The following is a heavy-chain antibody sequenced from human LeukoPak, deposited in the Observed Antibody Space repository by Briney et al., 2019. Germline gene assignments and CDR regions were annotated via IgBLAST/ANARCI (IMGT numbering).Heavy chain of an antibody. Sequence: GGSLRLSCAASGFTFSSYGMHWVRQAPGKGLEWVAVISYDGSNKYYADSGKGRFTISRDNSKNTLYLQMNSLRAEDTAVYYCAKDGSSLRYFDWLFQENWLDPWGQGTLVTVSS. V-gene: IGHV3-30*18. CDR1: GFTFSSYG. D-gene: IGHD3-9*01. J-gene: IGHJ5*02. CDR2: ISYDGSNK. CDR3: AKDGSSLRYFDWLFQENWLDP.